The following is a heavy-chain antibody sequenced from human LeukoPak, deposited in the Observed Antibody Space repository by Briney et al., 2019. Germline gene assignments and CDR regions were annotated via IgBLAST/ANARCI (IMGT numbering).Heavy chain of an antibody. J-gene: IGHJ4*02. Sequence: GGSLRLSCAASGFTFSSYWMTWVRQAPGKGLEWVANIKLDGGEKYYVDSVKGRFTISRDNAKNSLYLQMNSLRAEDTALYYCAKDMAAYYYASGNIDYWGQGTLVTVSS. CDR3: AKDMAAYYYASGNIDY. D-gene: IGHD3-10*01. CDR2: IKLDGGEK. CDR1: GFTFSSYW. V-gene: IGHV3-7*03.